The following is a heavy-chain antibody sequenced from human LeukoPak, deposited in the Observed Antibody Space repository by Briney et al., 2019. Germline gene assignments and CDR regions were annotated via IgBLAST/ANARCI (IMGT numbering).Heavy chain of an antibody. V-gene: IGHV3-73*01. Sequence: GGSLKLSCAASGFIFSGSAMHWVRQASGKGLEWVGRIRINDNSDATAYGPSVRGRFTISRDDSKNTTYLQMNSLKTEDTAVYHCTRRRGGGEFDYWGQGTLVTVSS. CDR1: GFIFSGSA. J-gene: IGHJ4*02. D-gene: IGHD3-10*01. CDR3: TRRRGGGEFDY. CDR2: IRINDNSDAT.